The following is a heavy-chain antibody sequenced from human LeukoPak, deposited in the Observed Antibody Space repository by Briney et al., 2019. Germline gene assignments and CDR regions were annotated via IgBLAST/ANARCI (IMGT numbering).Heavy chain of an antibody. CDR3: VRVLAAGFRMDV. Sequence: GGSLRLSCAASGFSFSDSYMTWIRQAPGKGLECVSYISDSATTTWYADSVKGRFTISRDNAKKSLYLQMNNVSAEDTAVYCCVRVLAAGFRMDVWGQGTTVTISS. D-gene: IGHD6-13*01. CDR1: GFSFSDSY. CDR2: ISDSATTT. V-gene: IGHV3-11*01. J-gene: IGHJ6*02.